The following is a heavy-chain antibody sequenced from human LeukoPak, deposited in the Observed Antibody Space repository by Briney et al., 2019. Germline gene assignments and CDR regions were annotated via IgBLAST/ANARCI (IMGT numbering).Heavy chain of an antibody. Sequence: SETLSLTCTVSGGSISSYYWSWTRQPAGKGLEWIGRIYTSGSTNYNPSLKSRVTMSVDTSKNQFSLKLSSVTAADTAVYFCARYSTSWYTFDYWGQGTLVTVSS. V-gene: IGHV4-4*07. J-gene: IGHJ4*02. D-gene: IGHD6-13*01. CDR1: GGSISSYY. CDR2: IYTSGST. CDR3: ARYSTSWYTFDY.